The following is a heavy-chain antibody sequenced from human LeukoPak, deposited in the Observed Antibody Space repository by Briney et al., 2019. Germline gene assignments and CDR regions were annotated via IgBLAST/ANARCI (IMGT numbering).Heavy chain of an antibody. V-gene: IGHV3-7*01. Sequence: GGSLRLSCAASGFTFSTYWMDWVRRVPGKGPEWVANIKQDGIEKYFLGSVKGRFAISRDNAKNLLYLQMTSLRVEDTAVYYCAREGMVRGVPDAFDLWGQGTMVTVSS. CDR3: AREGMVRGVPDAFDL. CDR1: GFTFSTYW. J-gene: IGHJ3*01. CDR2: IKQDGIEK. D-gene: IGHD3-10*01.